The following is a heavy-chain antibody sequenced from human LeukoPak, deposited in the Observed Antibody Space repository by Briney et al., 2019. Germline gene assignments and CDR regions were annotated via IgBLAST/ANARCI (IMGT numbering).Heavy chain of an antibody. CDR2: IRYDGSNK. J-gene: IGHJ4*02. Sequence: GGSLRLSCAASGFTFSSYGMHWVRQAPGKGLEWVAFIRYDGSNKYYADSVKGRFTISRDNSKNTLYLQMNSLRAEDTAVYYCAKDGAAWLLPSYFDYWGQGTLVTVSS. D-gene: IGHD3-22*01. CDR1: GFTFSSYG. CDR3: AKDGAAWLLPSYFDY. V-gene: IGHV3-30*02.